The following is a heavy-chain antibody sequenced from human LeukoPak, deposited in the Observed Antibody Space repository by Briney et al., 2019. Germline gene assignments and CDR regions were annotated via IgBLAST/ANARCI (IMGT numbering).Heavy chain of an antibody. Sequence: SETLSLTCTVSGGSISNYYWSWIRQPPGKGLEWIGYIYYSGSTNYNPSLKSRVTISVDTSKNQFSLKLSSVTAADTAVYYCARQGFSGIRYFDWLLSPEFDYWGQGTLVTVSS. V-gene: IGHV4-59*08. CDR3: ARQGFSGIRYFDWLLSPEFDY. CDR2: IYYSGST. CDR1: GGSISNYY. J-gene: IGHJ4*02. D-gene: IGHD3-9*01.